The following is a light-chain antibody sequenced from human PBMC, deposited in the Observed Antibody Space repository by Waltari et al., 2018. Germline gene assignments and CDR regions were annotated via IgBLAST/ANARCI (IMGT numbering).Light chain of an antibody. J-gene: IGLJ2*01. CDR3: CSYTNKSSGL. V-gene: IGLV2-14*03. CDR2: DVS. CDR1: SSDVGGYDS. Sequence: QSALTQPASVSGSPGQSITISCTGTSSDVGGYDSVSWYQQQPGKAPRLMIYDVSNRPSGGCNRFSGSKAGNAASLTISGLQSEDEGDYYCCSYTNKSSGLFGGGTKRTVL.